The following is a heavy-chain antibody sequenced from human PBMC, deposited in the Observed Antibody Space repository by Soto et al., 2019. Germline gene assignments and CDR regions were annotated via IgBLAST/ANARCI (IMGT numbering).Heavy chain of an antibody. CDR1: GGSFIGYY. D-gene: IGHD3-3*01. J-gene: IGHJ4*02. V-gene: IGHV4-34*01. Sequence: SETLSLTCAFYGGSFIGYYWSWIRQPPGKGLEWIGEINHSGSTNYNPSLKSRVTISVDTSKNQFSLKLSSVTAADTAVYYCANTDFWSGYSVDYWGQGTLVTVS. CDR2: INHSGST. CDR3: ANTDFWSGYSVDY.